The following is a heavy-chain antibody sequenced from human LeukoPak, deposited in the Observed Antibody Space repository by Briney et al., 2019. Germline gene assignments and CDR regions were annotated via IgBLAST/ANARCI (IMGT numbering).Heavy chain of an antibody. Sequence: QPGGSLRLSCAASGFTFNDYWMTWVRQAPGKGLEWVAHIKQDGSEKYYADSLKGRFTISRDNAKNSLFLQMNSLRAEDTAVYYCVRDCSSASLSSGCYYAMDVWGKGTTVTVSS. CDR2: IKQDGSEK. CDR1: GFTFNDYW. CDR3: VRDCSSASLSSGCYYAMDV. J-gene: IGHJ6*04. V-gene: IGHV3-7*03. D-gene: IGHD2-2*01.